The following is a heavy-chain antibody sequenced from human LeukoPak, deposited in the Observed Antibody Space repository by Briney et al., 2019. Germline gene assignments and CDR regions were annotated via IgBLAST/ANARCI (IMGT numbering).Heavy chain of an antibody. CDR3: ARDMSTRVTPISYAFDV. J-gene: IGHJ3*01. V-gene: IGHV1-46*01. CDR1: ENTFTNYY. D-gene: IGHD4-23*01. CDR2: INPNGDRT. Sequence: GASVKVSCKASENTFTNYYMHWVRQAPGQGLEWLGIINPNGDRTNYAQTFQGRVTMTRDMSTTRVYMELSSLRSEDTAVYYCARDMSTRVTPISYAFDVWGQGTMVTVSS.